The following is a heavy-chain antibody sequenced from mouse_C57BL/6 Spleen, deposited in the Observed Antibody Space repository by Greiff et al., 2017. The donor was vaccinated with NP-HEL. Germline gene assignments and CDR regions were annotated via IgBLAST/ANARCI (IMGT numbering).Heavy chain of an antibody. CDR1: GFTFSSYA. CDR3: ARRYYYGSSYVGWYFDV. J-gene: IGHJ1*03. V-gene: IGHV5-4*03. D-gene: IGHD1-1*01. CDR2: ISDGGSYT. Sequence: EVKLVESGGGLVKPGGSLKLSCAASGFTFSSYAMSWVRQTPEKRLEWVATISDGGSYTYYPDNVKGRFTISRDNAKNNLYLQMSHLKSEDTAMYYCARRYYYGSSYVGWYFDVWGTGTTVTVSS.